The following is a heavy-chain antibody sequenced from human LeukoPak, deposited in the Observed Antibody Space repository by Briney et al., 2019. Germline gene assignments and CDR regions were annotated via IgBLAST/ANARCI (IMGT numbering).Heavy chain of an antibody. J-gene: IGHJ4*02. Sequence: ASVTVSCKASGYTFSIYSIGWVRQAPGQGIEWMGWISAYNGNTKYAQKFQGRVTMTTDTSTSTAYMELRSLRSDDTAVYYCGRAGYSYGYVGYFDYWGQGTLVTVSS. CDR2: ISAYNGNT. V-gene: IGHV1-18*04. D-gene: IGHD5-18*01. CDR1: GYTFSIYS. CDR3: GRAGYSYGYVGYFDY.